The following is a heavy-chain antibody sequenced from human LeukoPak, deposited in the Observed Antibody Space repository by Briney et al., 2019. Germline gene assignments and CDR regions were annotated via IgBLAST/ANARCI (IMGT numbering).Heavy chain of an antibody. D-gene: IGHD3-16*01. J-gene: IGHJ4*02. CDR2: INPSGGST. V-gene: IGHV1-46*01. CDR1: GYTFTGYY. CDR3: AREDLRFGAFDY. Sequence: ASVKVSCKASGYTFTGYYMHWVLQAPGQGLEWMGIINPSGGSTSYAQKFQGRVTMTRDTSTSTVYMELSSLRSEDTAVYYCAREDLRFGAFDYWGQGTLVTVSS.